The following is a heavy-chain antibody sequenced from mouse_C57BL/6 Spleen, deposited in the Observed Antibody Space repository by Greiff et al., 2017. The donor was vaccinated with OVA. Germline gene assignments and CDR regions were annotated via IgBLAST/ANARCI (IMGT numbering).Heavy chain of an antibody. D-gene: IGHD2-5*01. Sequence: EVQLVESGGGLVKPGGSLKLSCAASGFTFSSYAMSWVRQTPEKRLEWVATISDGGSYTYYPDNVKGRFTISRDNAKNNLYLQMSHLKSEDTAMYYCAREGYYSNLYAMDYWGQGTSVTVSS. CDR3: AREGYYSNLYAMDY. J-gene: IGHJ4*01. V-gene: IGHV5-4*01. CDR2: ISDGGSYT. CDR1: GFTFSSYA.